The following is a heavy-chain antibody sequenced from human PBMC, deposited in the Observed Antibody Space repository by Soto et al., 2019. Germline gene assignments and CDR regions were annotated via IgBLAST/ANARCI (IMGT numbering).Heavy chain of an antibody. CDR1: GFSFDDYA. CDR3: VKDQGTGVAAGTFGY. D-gene: IGHD6-19*01. Sequence: EVQLVESGGGLVQPGRSLRLSSAASGFSFDDYAMHWVRQAPGKGLEWVSGISWNGDDIVYGDSVKGRFTISRDNAKNSLYLQMNSLRVEDTALYYCVKDQGTGVAAGTFGYWGQGTLVTVSS. J-gene: IGHJ4*02. V-gene: IGHV3-9*01. CDR2: ISWNGDDI.